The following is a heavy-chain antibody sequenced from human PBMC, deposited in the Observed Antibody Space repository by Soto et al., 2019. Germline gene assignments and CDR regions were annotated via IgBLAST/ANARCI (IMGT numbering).Heavy chain of an antibody. CDR3: ASLAHLEPLDY. CDR1: GFTFTSSA. CDR2: IVVGSGNT. D-gene: IGHD1-1*01. Sequence: QMQLVQSGPEVKKPGTSVKVSCKASGFTFTSSAVQWVRQARGQRLEWIGWIVVGSGNTNYAQKFQERVTITRDTSISTAYMELSRLRSDDTAVYYCASLAHLEPLDYWGQGTLVTVSS. V-gene: IGHV1-58*01. J-gene: IGHJ4*02.